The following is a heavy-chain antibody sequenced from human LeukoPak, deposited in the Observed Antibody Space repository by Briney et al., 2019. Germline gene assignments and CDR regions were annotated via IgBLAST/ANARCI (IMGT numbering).Heavy chain of an antibody. V-gene: IGHV1-2*02. J-gene: IGHJ4*02. Sequence: GASVKVSCKASGYTFTCYYMHWVRQAPGQGLEWMGWINPNSGGTNYAQKFQGRVTMTRDTSISTAYMELSRLRSDDTAVYYCAINLYYDFWSGYYEEEVFDYWGQGTLVTVSS. CDR1: GYTFTCYY. CDR3: AINLYYDFWSGYYEEEVFDY. CDR2: INPNSGGT. D-gene: IGHD3-3*01.